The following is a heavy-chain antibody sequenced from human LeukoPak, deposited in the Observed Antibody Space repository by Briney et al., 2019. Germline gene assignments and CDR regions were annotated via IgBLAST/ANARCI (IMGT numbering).Heavy chain of an antibody. CDR1: GCAISSYN. CDR2: IYYSGST. V-gene: IGHV4-59*01. Sequence: SETLSLTCTVSGCAISSYNWSWIRQPPGKGLEWIGYIYYSGSTKYNPSLKSRVTISVDTSKNQFSLKLSSVLAAGTAVYYCAREGRSSSRPGDGMDVWGQGTTVTVSS. J-gene: IGHJ6*02. D-gene: IGHD6-13*01. CDR3: AREGRSSSRPGDGMDV.